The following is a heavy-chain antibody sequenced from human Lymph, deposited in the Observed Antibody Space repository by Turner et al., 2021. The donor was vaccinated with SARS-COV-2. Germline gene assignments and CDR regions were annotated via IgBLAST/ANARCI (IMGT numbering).Heavy chain of an antibody. Sequence: EVQLVESGGGFVQPGGSLRLSCAASRYTISSYWMHWVRQAPGKGLVWVSRINSDGSSTTYADSVKGRFTISRDNAKNTLYLQMNSLRAEDTAGYYCARDTPYSTSAAHYWGQGTLVTVSS. D-gene: IGHD6-6*01. CDR3: ARDTPYSTSAAHY. J-gene: IGHJ4*02. CDR1: RYTISSYW. V-gene: IGHV3-74*01. CDR2: INSDGSST.